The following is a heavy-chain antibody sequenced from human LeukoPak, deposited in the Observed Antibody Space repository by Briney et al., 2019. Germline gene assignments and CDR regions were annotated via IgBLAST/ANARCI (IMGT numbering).Heavy chain of an antibody. CDR1: GFTFSSYS. D-gene: IGHD5-12*01. Sequence: PGGSLRLSCAASGFTFSSYSMNWVRQAPGKGLEGVSSISSSSSYIYYADSVKGRFTIPRDNTKHSLYLQMNSLRAQDTAVYYCARDGVATFDYWGQGTLVTVSS. CDR2: ISSSSSYI. J-gene: IGHJ4*02. V-gene: IGHV3-21*01. CDR3: ARDGVATFDY.